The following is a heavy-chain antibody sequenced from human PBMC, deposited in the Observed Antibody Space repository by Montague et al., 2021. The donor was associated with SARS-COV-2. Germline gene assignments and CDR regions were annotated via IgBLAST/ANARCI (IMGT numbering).Heavy chain of an antibody. Sequence: SETLSLTCVVSDVSLSTSTWWSWVRQSPGKVLEWVGEIYLSGFTXYNPSVKSRVSISLDDSRSQFSLRLTSVTAADTAVYFCARGGMGNRGFDYWGQGTLVTVSS. J-gene: IGHJ4*02. CDR2: IYLSGFT. V-gene: IGHV4-4*02. CDR3: ARGGMGNRGFDY. CDR1: DVSLSTSTW. D-gene: IGHD1-14*01.